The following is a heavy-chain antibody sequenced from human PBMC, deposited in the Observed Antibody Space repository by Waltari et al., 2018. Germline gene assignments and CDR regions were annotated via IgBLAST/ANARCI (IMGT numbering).Heavy chain of an antibody. CDR2: IYYSGST. CDR3: ARRKYSSSWYYHLKAFEI. D-gene: IGHD6-13*01. Sequence: QLQLQESGPGLVKPSETLSLTCTVSSGSISSSSHYWGWIRQPPGKGLEWIGSIYYSGSTHYSPSLKSRVSISVDTSKNQFSLKLSSVTAADTAVYYCARRKYSSSWYYHLKAFEIWGQGTMVTVSS. V-gene: IGHV4-39*01. J-gene: IGHJ3*02. CDR1: SGSISSSSHY.